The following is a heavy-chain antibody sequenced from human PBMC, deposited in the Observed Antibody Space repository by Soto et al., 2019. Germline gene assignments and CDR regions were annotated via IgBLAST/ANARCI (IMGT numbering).Heavy chain of an antibody. CDR2: IGPESGAT. V-gene: IGHV1-2*02. Sequence: GASVKVSCKASGYTFTGHYIHWVRQAPEQGPEWMGEIGPESGATRYAQKFQGRVTMTRDMSITTANMELNNLSPDDTAVYYCGRGRSGQIVVFYWGQGTPVTVSS. J-gene: IGHJ4*02. CDR3: GRGRSGQIVVFY. D-gene: IGHD5-12*01. CDR1: GYTFTGHY.